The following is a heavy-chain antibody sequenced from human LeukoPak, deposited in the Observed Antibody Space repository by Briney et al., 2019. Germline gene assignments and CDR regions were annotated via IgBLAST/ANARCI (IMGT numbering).Heavy chain of an antibody. Sequence: GGSLRLSCAASGFTFSYYGMHWVRQAPGKGLEWVAYIRYDESKKFYGDSVKGRFTISRDNSKNTLYLQMNSLRTEDTAVYYCAKSHLPNAYSGTYYCDYWGQGTLVTVSS. J-gene: IGHJ4*02. CDR2: IRYDESKK. V-gene: IGHV3-30*02. D-gene: IGHD1-26*01. CDR1: GFTFSYYG. CDR3: AKSHLPNAYSGTYYCDY.